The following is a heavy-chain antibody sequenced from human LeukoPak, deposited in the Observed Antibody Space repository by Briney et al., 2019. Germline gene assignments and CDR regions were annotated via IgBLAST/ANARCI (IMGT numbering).Heavy chain of an antibody. Sequence: SETLSLTCTVSGGSISGYYWSWIRQPPGKGLEWIGYIFHSGGTNYNPSLKSRVTISVDTSKNQFSLKLSSVTAADTAVYYCARAPYYYDSSGYYSTRGAFDIWGQGTMVTVSS. CDR3: ARAPYYYDSSGYYSTRGAFDI. D-gene: IGHD3-22*01. J-gene: IGHJ3*02. CDR2: IFHSGGT. V-gene: IGHV4-59*01. CDR1: GGSISGYY.